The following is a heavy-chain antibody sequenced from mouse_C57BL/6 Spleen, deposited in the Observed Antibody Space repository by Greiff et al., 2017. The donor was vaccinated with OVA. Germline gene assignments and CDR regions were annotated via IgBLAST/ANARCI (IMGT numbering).Heavy chain of an antibody. V-gene: IGHV1-5*01. D-gene: IGHD1-2*01. Sequence: VQLQQSGTVLARPGASVKMSCKTSGYTFTSYWMHWVKQRPGQGLEWIGAIYPGNSDTSYNQKFKGKAKLTAVTSASTAYMELSSLTNEDSAVYYCTRAHYYGYAMDYWGQGTSVTVSS. CDR1: GYTFTSYW. CDR2: IYPGNSDT. CDR3: TRAHYYGYAMDY. J-gene: IGHJ4*01.